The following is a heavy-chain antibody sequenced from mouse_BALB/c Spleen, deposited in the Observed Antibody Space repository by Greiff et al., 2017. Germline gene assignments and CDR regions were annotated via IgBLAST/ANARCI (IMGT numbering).Heavy chain of an antibody. V-gene: IGHV3-2*02. CDR1: GYSITSDYA. Sequence: DVQLVESGPGLVKPSQSLSLTCTVTGYSITSDYAWNWIRQFPGNKLEWMGYISYSGSTSYNPSLKSRISITRDTSKNQFFLQLNSVTTEDTATYYCARHYYGSSYFDYWGQGTTLTVSS. CDR2: ISYSGST. D-gene: IGHD1-1*01. J-gene: IGHJ2*01. CDR3: ARHYYGSSYFDY.